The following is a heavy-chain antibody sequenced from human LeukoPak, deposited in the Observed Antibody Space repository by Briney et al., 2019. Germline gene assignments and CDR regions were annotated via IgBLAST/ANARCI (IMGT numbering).Heavy chain of an antibody. CDR1: GYTFTGYY. Sequence: ASVKVSCKASGYTFTGYYMHWVRQAPGQGLEGMGWINPHSGGTNYAQKFQGRVTMTRDTSISTAYMELSRLRSDDTAVYYCARDGVYDILTGYFAHGYYYYMDVWGKGTTVTVSS. J-gene: IGHJ6*03. V-gene: IGHV1-2*02. D-gene: IGHD3-9*01. CDR2: INPHSGGT. CDR3: ARDGVYDILTGYFAHGYYYYMDV.